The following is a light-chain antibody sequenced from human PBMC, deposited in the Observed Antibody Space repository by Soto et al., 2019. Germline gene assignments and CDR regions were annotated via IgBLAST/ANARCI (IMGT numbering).Light chain of an antibody. CDR1: QTVTNDY. V-gene: IGKV3-20*01. CDR2: DAS. Sequence: EVVLTQSPGTLSLSPGERVTLSFMASQTVTNDYLAWYQQKDGQAPRLLIYDASTRATGVPDRFSGSGSGPEYTLTITRLEPEDFAVYSCQQYGFSPISFGQGTRLEI. J-gene: IGKJ5*01. CDR3: QQYGFSPIS.